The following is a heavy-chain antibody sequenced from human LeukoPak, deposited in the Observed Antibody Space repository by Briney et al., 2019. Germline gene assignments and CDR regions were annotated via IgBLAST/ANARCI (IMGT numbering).Heavy chain of an antibody. J-gene: IGHJ4*02. V-gene: IGHV3-30*02. CDR2: IRYDGSNK. CDR3: AKEKPRLGELSTPLDY. D-gene: IGHD3-16*02. CDR1: GFTFSTYN. Sequence: GGSLRLSCAASGFTFSTYNMNWVRQAPGKGLGWVAFIRYDGSNKYYADSVKGRFTISRDNSKNTLYLQMNSLRAEDTAVYYCAKEKPRLGELSTPLDYWGQGTLVTVSS.